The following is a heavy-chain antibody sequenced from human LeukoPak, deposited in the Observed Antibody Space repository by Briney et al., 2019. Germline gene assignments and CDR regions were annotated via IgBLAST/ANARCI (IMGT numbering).Heavy chain of an antibody. Sequence: PGGSLRLSCAASGFTFSNTWMNWVRQAPGKGLEWVGRIQSKTGGGTTEYSAPVKVSFTISRDDSKTTLYLQMNSLKTNDTAVYYCATLTVRGDINIWGQGTLVTVSS. D-gene: IGHD3-10*01. CDR2: IQSKTGGGTT. J-gene: IGHJ4*02. CDR3: ATLTVRGDINI. CDR1: GFTFSNTW. V-gene: IGHV3-15*01.